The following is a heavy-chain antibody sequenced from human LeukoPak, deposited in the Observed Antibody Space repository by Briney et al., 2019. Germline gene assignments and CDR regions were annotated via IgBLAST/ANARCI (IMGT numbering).Heavy chain of an antibody. CDR2: INSSSTYT. V-gene: IGHV3-11*06. CDR1: GFTFSDSY. J-gene: IGHJ4*02. CDR3: AKDRGGGIVVVTYYFDY. D-gene: IGHD3-22*01. Sequence: PGGSLRLSCAVSGFTFSDSYMAWIRQAPGKGLEWISYINSSSTYTNYADSVRGRFIISRDNAKNSLYLQMNSLRAEDTAVYYCAKDRGGGIVVVTYYFDYWGQGTLVTVSS.